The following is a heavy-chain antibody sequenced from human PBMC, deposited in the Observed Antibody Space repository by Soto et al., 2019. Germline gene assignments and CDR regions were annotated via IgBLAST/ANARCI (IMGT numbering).Heavy chain of an antibody. CDR1: GYTFTSYA. J-gene: IGHJ2*01. Sequence: QVQLVQSGAEVKKPGASVKVSCKASGYTFTSYAMHWVRQAPGQRLEWMGWINAGNGYTKYSQKFQGRVTITRDTSASTSCRALRSLRSEDTAVYYCATVPGYSIGDLWGRGTLVTVSS. V-gene: IGHV1-3*01. CDR2: INAGNGYT. CDR3: ATVPGYSIGDL. D-gene: IGHD2-21*01.